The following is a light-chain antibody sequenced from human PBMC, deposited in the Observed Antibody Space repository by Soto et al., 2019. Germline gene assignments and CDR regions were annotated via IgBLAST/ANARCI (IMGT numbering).Light chain of an antibody. CDR3: QQYNSYPLT. CDR1: QSISSW. Sequence: DIQMTQSPSTLSASVGDRVTITCRASQSISSWLAWYQQKPGKAPNLLIYKASSLESGVPSRFSGSRSGTEFPLTISSLQSDDFATYYCQQYNSYPLTFGGGTKVEIK. CDR2: KAS. V-gene: IGKV1-5*03. J-gene: IGKJ4*01.